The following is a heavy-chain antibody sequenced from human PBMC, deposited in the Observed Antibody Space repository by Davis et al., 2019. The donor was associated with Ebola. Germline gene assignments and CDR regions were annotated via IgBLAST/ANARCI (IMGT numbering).Heavy chain of an antibody. CDR1: GFTFSSYG. J-gene: IGHJ4*02. CDR3: ARGVRHQWLHLDY. V-gene: IGHV3-33*01. Sequence: GGSLRLSCAPSGFTFSSYGMHWVRQAPGKGLEWVAVIWYDGSNKYYADSVKGRFTISRDNSKNTLYLQMNSLRAEDTAVYYCARGVRHQWLHLDYWGQGTLVTVSS. CDR2: IWYDGSNK. D-gene: IGHD2-8*01.